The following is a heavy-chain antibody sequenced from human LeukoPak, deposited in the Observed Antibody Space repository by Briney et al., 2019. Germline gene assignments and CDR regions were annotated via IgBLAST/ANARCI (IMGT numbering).Heavy chain of an antibody. V-gene: IGHV3-21*01. CDR1: GFTFSSYS. CDR2: ISSSSSYI. J-gene: IGHJ4*02. Sequence: GGSLRLSCAASGFTFSSYSMNWVRQAPGKGLEWVSSISSSSSYIYYADSVKGRFTISRDNAKNSLYLQMNSLRAEDTAVYYCAPPGAVAGTVDWGQGTLVTVSS. D-gene: IGHD6-19*01. CDR3: APPGAVAGTVD.